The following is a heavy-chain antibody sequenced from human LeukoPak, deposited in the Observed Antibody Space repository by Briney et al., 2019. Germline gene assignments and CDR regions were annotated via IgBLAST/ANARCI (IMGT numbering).Heavy chain of an antibody. J-gene: IGHJ4*02. CDR3: ATGGSILAH. D-gene: IGHD3-16*01. Sequence: GGSLRLSCAASGFNFSAAWMSWVRPAPGKGLEWVGHIRSKNEGGATDYAAPVKGRILISRDDSKNTLSLQMSTLKIEDTAVYYCATGGSILAHWGQGTLVTVSS. CDR2: IRSKNEGGAT. V-gene: IGHV3-15*01. CDR1: GFNFSAAW.